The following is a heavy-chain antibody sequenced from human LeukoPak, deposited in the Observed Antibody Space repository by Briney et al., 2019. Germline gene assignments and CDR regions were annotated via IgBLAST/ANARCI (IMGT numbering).Heavy chain of an antibody. CDR2: IYPGDSDT. V-gene: IGHV5-51*01. CDR1: GYSFTSYW. CDR3: ARLSPYGSGSYIFDY. Sequence: GESLKISCKGSGYSFTSYWIGWVRQMPGKGLEWMGIIYPGDSDTRYSPSFQGQVTISADKSISTAYLQWSSLKASDTAIYYCARLSPYGSGSYIFDYWGQGTLVTVSS. J-gene: IGHJ4*02. D-gene: IGHD3-10*01.